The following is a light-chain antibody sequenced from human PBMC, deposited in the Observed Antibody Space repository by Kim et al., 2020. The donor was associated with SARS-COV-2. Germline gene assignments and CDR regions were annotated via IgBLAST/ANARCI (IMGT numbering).Light chain of an antibody. CDR1: QSVSSN. V-gene: IGKV3-15*01. CDR3: QHYNNWPYT. Sequence: SVSPGERATLSCRASQSVSSNIAWYQQKPGQAPRLLIYGASTRATGIPARFSGSGSGTEFTLTISSLQSEDFVVYYCQHYNNWPYTFGLGTKLQI. J-gene: IGKJ2*01. CDR2: GAS.